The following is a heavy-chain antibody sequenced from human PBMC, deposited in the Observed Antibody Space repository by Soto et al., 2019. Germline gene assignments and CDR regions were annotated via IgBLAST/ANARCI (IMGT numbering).Heavy chain of an antibody. CDR2: INAGNGNT. J-gene: IGHJ6*02. CDR1: GYTFTSYA. D-gene: IGHD6-19*01. CDR3: ASRQVVAGTNDYYYGMDV. Sequence: ASVKVYCNASGYTFTSYAMHWVRQAPGQRLEWMGWINAGNGNTKYSQKFQGRVTIIRDTAASTAYMELSSLRSEDTAVYYCASRQVVAGTNDYYYGMDVWGQGTTVTVSS. V-gene: IGHV1-3*01.